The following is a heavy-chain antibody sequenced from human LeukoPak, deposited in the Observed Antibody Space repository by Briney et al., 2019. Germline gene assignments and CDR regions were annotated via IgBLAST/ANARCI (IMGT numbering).Heavy chain of an antibody. V-gene: IGHV3-21*01. CDR1: GFTFSSYS. CDR3: ARAYCGGDCYAHYYYYGMDV. CDR2: ISSSSSYI. D-gene: IGHD2-21*02. J-gene: IGHJ6*02. Sequence: PGGSLRLSCAASGFTFSSYSMNWVRQAPGKGLEWVSSISSSSSYIYYADSVEGRFTISRDNAKNSLYLQMNSLRAEDTAVYYCARAYCGGDCYAHYYYYGMDVWGQGTTVTVSS.